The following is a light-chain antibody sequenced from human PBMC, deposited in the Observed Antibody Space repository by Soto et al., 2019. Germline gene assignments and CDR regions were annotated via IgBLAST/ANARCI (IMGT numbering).Light chain of an antibody. Sequence: EIVLTQSPGTRSLSPGERATLSCRASQSVSSSYLAWYQQKPGEAPRLLIYGASSRATGIPDRFSGSGSGTAFTLTISRLEPEDFAVYYCQQYGSSPPYTFGQGTKLEIK. CDR3: QQYGSSPPYT. V-gene: IGKV3-20*01. J-gene: IGKJ2*01. CDR2: GAS. CDR1: QSVSSSY.